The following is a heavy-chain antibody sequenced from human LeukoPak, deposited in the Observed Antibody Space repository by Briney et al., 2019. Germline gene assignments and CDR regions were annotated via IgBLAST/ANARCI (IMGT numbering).Heavy chain of an antibody. D-gene: IGHD1-1*01. J-gene: IGHJ5*02. Sequence: SETLSLTCTVSGGSISSYYWSWIRQSPGKGLEWIGYIYYSGSTNYNPSLKSRVTISVDTSKNQFSLKLSSVTAADTAVYYCARSGVWYNWNDVRSWFDPWGQGTLVTVSS. CDR3: ARSGVWYNWNDVRSWFDP. V-gene: IGHV4-59*01. CDR2: IYYSGST. CDR1: GGSISSYY.